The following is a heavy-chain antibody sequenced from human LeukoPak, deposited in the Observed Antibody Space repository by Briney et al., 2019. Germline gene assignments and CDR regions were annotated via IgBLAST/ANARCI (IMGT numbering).Heavy chain of an antibody. CDR1: GYTFPMYY. Sequence: ASVTVSCKACGYTFPMYYIHWVRQAPAQGREWMGIINPSGGSTSYTQKFQGRLTMTRDSSTSTVYMELSSLRSEDTAVYCCARAKGLFDDWGQGTLVTVSS. CDR2: INPSGGST. CDR3: ARAKGLFDD. J-gene: IGHJ4*02. V-gene: IGHV1-46*01.